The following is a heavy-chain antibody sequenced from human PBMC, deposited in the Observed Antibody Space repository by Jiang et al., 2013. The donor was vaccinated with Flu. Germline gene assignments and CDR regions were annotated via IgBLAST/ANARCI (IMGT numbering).Heavy chain of an antibody. CDR1: GGTFSSYA. Sequence: QLVESGAEVKKPGSSVKVSCKASGGTFSSYAISWVRQAPGQGLEWMGGIIPILGIANYAQKFQGRVTITADKSTSTAYMELSSLRSEDTAVYYCARDKGSLKYYYYGMDVWGQGTTVTVSS. V-gene: IGHV1-69*09. CDR3: ARDKGSLKYYYYGMDV. CDR2: IIPILGIA. J-gene: IGHJ6*02.